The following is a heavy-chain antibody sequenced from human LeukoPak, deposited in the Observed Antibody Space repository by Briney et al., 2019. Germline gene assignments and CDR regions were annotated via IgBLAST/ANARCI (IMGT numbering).Heavy chain of an antibody. J-gene: IGHJ6*03. V-gene: IGHV4-39*07. CDR2: IYYSGST. D-gene: IGHD6-13*01. CDR1: GGSISSSSYY. Sequence: PSETLSLTCTVSGGSISSSSYYWGWIRQPPGKGLEWIGSIYYSGSTYYNPSLKSRVTISVDTSKNQFSLKLSSVTAADTAVYYCARVVVSSSWHYYYYMDVWGKGTTVTVFS. CDR3: ARVVVSSSWHYYYYMDV.